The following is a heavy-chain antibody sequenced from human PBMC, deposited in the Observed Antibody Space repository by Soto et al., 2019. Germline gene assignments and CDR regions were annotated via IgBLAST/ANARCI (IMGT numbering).Heavy chain of an antibody. CDR1: GFSLSNARMG. J-gene: IGHJ4*02. D-gene: IGHD3-16*01. CDR3: ARGITLVTTYFDY. V-gene: IGHV2-26*01. Sequence: QVTLKESGPVLVKPTETLTLTCTVSGFSLSNARMGVSWIRQPPGKALEWLAHIFSNDEKSYSTSLKSRLTTSKDTSKSQVVLTMTNMDPVDTATYYWARGITLVTTYFDYWGQGTLVTVSS. CDR2: IFSNDEK.